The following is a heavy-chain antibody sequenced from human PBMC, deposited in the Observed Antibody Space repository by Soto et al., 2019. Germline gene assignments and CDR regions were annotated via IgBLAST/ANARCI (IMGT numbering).Heavy chain of an antibody. J-gene: IGHJ4*02. V-gene: IGHV3-74*02. CDR2: INSEGTTT. CDR1: GFTFSSYW. CDR3: ARAPGGTGIVDY. Sequence: EVQLVESGGGLVKPGGSLRLSCAASGFTFSSYWMQWVRQAPGKGLVWVSRINSEGTTTFYADSVKGRFTISRDNAKNTLYLQMNSLRAEDTAVYYCARAPGGTGIVDYWGQGNLVTVSS. D-gene: IGHD7-27*01.